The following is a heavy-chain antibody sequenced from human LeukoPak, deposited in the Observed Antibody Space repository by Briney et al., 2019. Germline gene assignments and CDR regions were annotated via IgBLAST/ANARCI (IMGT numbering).Heavy chain of an antibody. CDR2: IYSGGST. D-gene: IGHD5-24*01. Sequence: GGSLRLSCAASGFTVSSNYMSWVRQAPGKGLEWVSVIYSGGSTYYADSVKGRFTISRDNSKNTPYLQMNSLRAEDTAVYYCASRVEMATIYAFDIWGQGTMVTVSS. V-gene: IGHV3-66*01. CDR1: GFTVSSNY. CDR3: ASRVEMATIYAFDI. J-gene: IGHJ3*02.